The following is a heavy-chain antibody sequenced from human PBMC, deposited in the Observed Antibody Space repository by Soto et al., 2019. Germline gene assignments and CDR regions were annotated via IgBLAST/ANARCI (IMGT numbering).Heavy chain of an antibody. CDR1: GFTFSSYA. CDR3: AKCLRVQQWVYYALDD. V-gene: IGHV3-30*18. D-gene: IGHD3-16*01. J-gene: IGHJ6*02. CDR2: VSYDGSNQ. Sequence: QVQEVESGGGVVQPGRSLRVSCAASGFTFSSYAMHWVRQAPGKVLERVADVSYDGSNQYYADPVKGRFTISRDNSKNTLYLQMSSLRAEDTAIYYCAKCLRVQQWVYYALDDWGQGTAVTVSS.